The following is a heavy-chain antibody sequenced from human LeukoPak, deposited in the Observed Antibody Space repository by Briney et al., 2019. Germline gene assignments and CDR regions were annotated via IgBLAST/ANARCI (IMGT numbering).Heavy chain of an antibody. J-gene: IGHJ5*02. CDR1: GGSFSGYY. CDR3: AKDSVSARRITIFGVVIPNWFDP. V-gene: IGHV4-34*01. CDR2: INHSGST. D-gene: IGHD3-3*01. Sequence: SETLSLTCAVYGGSFSGYYWSWIRQPPGKGLEWIGEINHSGSTNYNPSLKSRVTISVDTSKNQFSLKLSSVTAADTAVYYCAKDSVSARRITIFGVVIPNWFDPWGQGTLVTVSS.